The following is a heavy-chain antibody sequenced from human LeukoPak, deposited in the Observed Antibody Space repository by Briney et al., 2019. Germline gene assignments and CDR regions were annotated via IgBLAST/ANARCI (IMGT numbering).Heavy chain of an antibody. CDR1: GFTFSSYA. D-gene: IGHD3-22*01. Sequence: GGSLRLSCAASGFTFSSYAMSWVRQAPGKGLEWVSATSGSGGSTYYADSVKGRFTISRDNSKSTLYLQMNSLRAEDTAVYYCAKVYDSSGYLDYWGQGTLVTVSS. CDR2: TSGSGGST. V-gene: IGHV3-23*01. J-gene: IGHJ4*02. CDR3: AKVYDSSGYLDY.